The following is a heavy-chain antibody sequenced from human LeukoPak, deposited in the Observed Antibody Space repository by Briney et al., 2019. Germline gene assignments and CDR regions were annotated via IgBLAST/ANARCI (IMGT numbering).Heavy chain of an antibody. V-gene: IGHV4-34*01. J-gene: IGHJ3*02. CDR1: GGSFNAYY. Sequence: SETLSLTCAVYGGSFNAYYWSWIRQPPGKGLEWIGEINHSGSTNYNPSLKSRVTISVDTSKNQFSLKLSSVTAADTAVYYCARELYSSGYHDAFDIWGQGTMVTVSS. CDR3: ARELYSSGYHDAFDI. D-gene: IGHD3-22*01. CDR2: INHSGST.